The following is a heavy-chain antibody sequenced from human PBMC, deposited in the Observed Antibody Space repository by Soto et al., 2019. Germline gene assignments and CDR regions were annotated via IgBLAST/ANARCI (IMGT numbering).Heavy chain of an antibody. D-gene: IGHD3-22*01. CDR2: ISSSSSDI. Sequence: EVQLVESGGGLVKPGGSLRLSCAASGFTFSSYSMNWVRQAPGKGLEWVSSISSSSSDIYYADSVKGRFTISRDNAKNSLNLQMNSLRAEDTAVYYCARDASPYYYDSSGSRYYYYGMDVWGQGTTVTVSS. V-gene: IGHV3-21*01. CDR3: ARDASPYYYDSSGSRYYYYGMDV. CDR1: GFTFSSYS. J-gene: IGHJ6*02.